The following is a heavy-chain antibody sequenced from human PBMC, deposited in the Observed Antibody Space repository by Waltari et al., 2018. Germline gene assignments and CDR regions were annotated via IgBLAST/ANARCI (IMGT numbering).Heavy chain of an antibody. CDR1: GYSFTDYW. J-gene: IGHJ4*02. V-gene: IGHV5-51*01. CDR3: ARPPVPAATTDFDY. CDR2: IYPRDSET. D-gene: IGHD2-2*01. Sequence: EVQLVQSGAEVKKPGESLKISCKGSGYSFTDYWIVWVRQMPGKGLEWMGIIYPRDSETGDGPSFQCQVTSSADKSISTAYLQWSSLKASDTAMYYCARPPVPAATTDFDYWGQGTLVTVSS.